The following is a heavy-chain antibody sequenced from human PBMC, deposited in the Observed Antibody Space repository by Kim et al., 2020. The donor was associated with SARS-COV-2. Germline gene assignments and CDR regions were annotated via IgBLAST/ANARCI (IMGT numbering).Heavy chain of an antibody. CDR2: ISYDGSNK. Sequence: GGSLRLSCAASGFTFSSYAMHWVRQAPGKGLEWVAVISYDGSNKYYADSVKGRFTISRDNSKNTLYLQMNSLRAEDTAVYYCASGSGHSYFDYWGQGTLVTVSS. V-gene: IGHV3-30-3*01. CDR3: ASGSGHSYFDY. J-gene: IGHJ4*02. D-gene: IGHD2-15*01. CDR1: GFTFSSYA.